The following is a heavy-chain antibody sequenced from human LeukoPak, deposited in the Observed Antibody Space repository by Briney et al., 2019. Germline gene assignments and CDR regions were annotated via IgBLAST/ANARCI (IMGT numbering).Heavy chain of an antibody. V-gene: IGHV4-38-2*01. CDR1: GYSISSGYY. CDR2: IYHSGST. J-gene: IGHJ4*02. CDR3: ASGYSGSYYSDY. Sequence: SETLSLTCSVSGYSISSGYYWGWIRQPPGKGLEWIGSIYHSGSTYYNPSLKSRVTISVDTSKNQFSLKLSSVTAADTAVYYCASGYSGSYYSDYWGQGTLVTVSS. D-gene: IGHD1-26*01.